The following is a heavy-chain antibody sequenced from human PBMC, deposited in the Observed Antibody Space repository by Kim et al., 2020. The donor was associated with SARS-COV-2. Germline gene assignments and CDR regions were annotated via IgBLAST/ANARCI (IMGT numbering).Heavy chain of an antibody. CDR2: T. D-gene: IGHD3-3*01. V-gene: IGHV3-23*01. CDR3: ARDNYEYYYMDV. Sequence: TYYADSVKGRLTISRDKSKNTLYLQMNSLRAEDTAVYYCARDNYEYYYMDVWGKGTTVTVSS. J-gene: IGHJ6*03.